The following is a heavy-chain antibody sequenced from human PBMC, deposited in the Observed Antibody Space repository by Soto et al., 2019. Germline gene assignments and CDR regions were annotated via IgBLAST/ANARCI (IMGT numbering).Heavy chain of an antibody. Sequence: QVHLVESGGGVVPPGRSLRLSCAASGFTFSSFNMHWVRQAPGKGLEWVAVISYDDGANKSYADSVKGRFTISRDNSKNTVHLQMNSLRPEDTAVYYCARTTVVSGTPDFDYWGQGTLVTVSS. D-gene: IGHD4-4*01. CDR3: ARTTVVSGTPDFDY. J-gene: IGHJ4*02. V-gene: IGHV3-30-3*01. CDR1: GFTFSSFN. CDR2: ISYDDGANK.